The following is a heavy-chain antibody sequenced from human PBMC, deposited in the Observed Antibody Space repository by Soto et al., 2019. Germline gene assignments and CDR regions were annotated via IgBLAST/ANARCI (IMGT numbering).Heavy chain of an antibody. CDR3: ARLGGSPRYSSRWYLKGSPFDY. J-gene: IGHJ4*02. V-gene: IGHV4-34*01. CDR1: GGSFSGYC. D-gene: IGHD6-19*01. CDR2: INHSGST. Sequence: SETLSLTCAVYGGSFSGYCWSWIRQPPGKGLEWIGEINHSGSTNYNPSLKSRVTISVDTSKSQFSLKLSSVTAADTAVYYCARLGGSPRYSSRWYLKGSPFDYWGQGTLVTVSS.